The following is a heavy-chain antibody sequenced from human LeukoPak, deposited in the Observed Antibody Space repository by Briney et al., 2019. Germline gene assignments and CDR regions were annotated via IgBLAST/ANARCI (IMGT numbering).Heavy chain of an antibody. Sequence: SETLSLTCTVSGGSINRGSYYWSWIRQHPGKGLEWIGYIYYSGSTYYNPSLKSRVTISVDTSKNQFSLKLSSVTAADTAVYYCARARLPYYYYYGMDVWGQGTTVTVSS. CDR3: ARARLPYYYYYGMDV. CDR2: IYYSGST. V-gene: IGHV4-31*03. J-gene: IGHJ6*02. CDR1: GGSINRGSYY.